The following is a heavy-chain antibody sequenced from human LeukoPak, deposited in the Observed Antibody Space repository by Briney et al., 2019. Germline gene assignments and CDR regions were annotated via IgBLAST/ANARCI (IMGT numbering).Heavy chain of an antibody. CDR3: ARGHHFWSGFYYFEY. J-gene: IGHJ4*02. D-gene: IGHD3-3*02. Sequence: GGSLRLSCAASEFTFSNYWMNWVRQAPGKGLEWVANIKHDGSEKYYVESVKGRFTISIDNTKKSLYLKMNSLRADDTAVYYCARGHHFWSGFYYFEYWGQGSLVIVSS. CDR1: EFTFSNYW. CDR2: IKHDGSEK. V-gene: IGHV3-7*04.